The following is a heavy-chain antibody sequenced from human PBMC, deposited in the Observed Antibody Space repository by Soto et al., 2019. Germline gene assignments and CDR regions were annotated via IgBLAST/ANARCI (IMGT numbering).Heavy chain of an antibody. CDR1: GFTFSSQA. CDR2: ISGSGGTT. V-gene: IGHV3-23*01. D-gene: IGHD2-15*01. CDR3: TKVGSSSYSYMDV. J-gene: IGHJ6*03. Sequence: EVQLLESGGGLVQPGGSLRLSCAASGFTFSSQAMRWVRQAPGKGLEWVSAISGSGGTTYYADSVKGRVTISRDNSKNTLSLQMNSLRAEDTAVYYWTKVGSSSYSYMDVWGKGTTVTVSS.